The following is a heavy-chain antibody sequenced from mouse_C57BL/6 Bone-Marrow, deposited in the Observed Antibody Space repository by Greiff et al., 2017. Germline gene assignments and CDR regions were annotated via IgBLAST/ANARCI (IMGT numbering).Heavy chain of an antibody. CDR1: VYTFTSYW. CDR2: IHPNSGST. V-gene: IGHV1-64*01. D-gene: IGHD2-12*01. J-gene: IGHJ1*03. CDR3: AECYDLYWYFDV. Sequence: VQLQQPGAELVKPGASVKLSCKASVYTFTSYWMHWVKQRPGHGLEWIGMIHPNSGSTNYNEKFKSKATLTVDKSSSTAYMQLISLTSEDSAVYYGAECYDLYWYFDVWGTGTTVTVSS.